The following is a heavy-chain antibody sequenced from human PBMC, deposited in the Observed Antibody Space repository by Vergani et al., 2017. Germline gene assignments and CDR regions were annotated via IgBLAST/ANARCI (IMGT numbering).Heavy chain of an antibody. D-gene: IGHD2-2*01. CDR1: GGSISSGGYS. J-gene: IGHJ5*02. Sequence: QLQLQESGSGLVKPSQTLSLTCAVSGGSISSGGYSWSWIRQPPGKGLEWIGYIYHSGSTYYNPSLKSRVTISVDTSKNQFSLKLSSVTAADTAVYYCASSILVPAAKGWFDPWGQGTLVTVSS. V-gene: IGHV4-30-2*02. CDR2: IYHSGST. CDR3: ASSILVPAAKGWFDP.